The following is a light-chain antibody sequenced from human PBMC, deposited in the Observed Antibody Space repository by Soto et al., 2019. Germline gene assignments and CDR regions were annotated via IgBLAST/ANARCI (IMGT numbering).Light chain of an antibody. J-gene: IGKJ2*01. V-gene: IGKV3-15*01. CDR2: DAS. Sequence: EIVMTQSPATLSVSPGERATLSCRASQSVSSSLAWYQLKPGQAPRLLIYDASTRTTGIPARFSGGGSGTEFTLIIHSLQYEDFAVYYYQQYNDWPPYTFGQGTKLEIK. CDR1: QSVSSS. CDR3: QQYNDWPPYT.